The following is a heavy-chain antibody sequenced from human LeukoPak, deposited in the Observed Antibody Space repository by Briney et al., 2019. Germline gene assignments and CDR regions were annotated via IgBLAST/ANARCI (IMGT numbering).Heavy chain of an antibody. CDR1: GFTFSSYG. J-gene: IGHJ3*02. D-gene: IGHD3-22*01. CDR3: AKDPYYYDSSGYYYHRAFDI. Sequence: GGSLRLSCAASGFTFSSYGMHWVRQAPGKGLEWVAFIRYDGSNKYYADSVKGRFTISRDNSKNTLYLQMNSLRAEDTAVYYCAKDPYYYDSSGYYYHRAFDIWGPGTMVTVSS. CDR2: IRYDGSNK. V-gene: IGHV3-30*02.